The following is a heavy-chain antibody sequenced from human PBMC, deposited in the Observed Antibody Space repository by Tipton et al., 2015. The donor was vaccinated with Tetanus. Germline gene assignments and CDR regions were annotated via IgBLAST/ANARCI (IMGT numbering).Heavy chain of an antibody. CDR2: ISGDGFST. D-gene: IGHD1-1*01. CDR1: GFTFRSYA. V-gene: IGHV3-23*01. J-gene: IGHJ5*02. Sequence: GSLRLSCAASGFTFRSYAMTWVRQAPGKGLEWVSVISGDGFSTHHADSVKGRFTISRDSSQNTVFLQMDGLRAEDTAVFYCVQDLAGTKTSWGQGTLVIVSS. CDR3: VQDLAGTKTS.